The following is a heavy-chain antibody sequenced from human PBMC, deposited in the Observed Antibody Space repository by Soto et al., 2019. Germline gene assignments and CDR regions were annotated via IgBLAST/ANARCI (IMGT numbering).Heavy chain of an antibody. J-gene: IGHJ4*02. CDR3: ARDIRYFDWLSHFDY. Sequence: GGSLRLSCAASGFTFSSYCMHWVRQAPGKGLVWVSRINSDGSSTSYADSVKGRFTISRDNAKNTLYLQMNSLRAEDTAVYYCARDIRYFDWLSHFDYWGQGTLVTVS. V-gene: IGHV3-74*01. CDR1: GFTFSSYC. CDR2: INSDGSST. D-gene: IGHD3-9*01.